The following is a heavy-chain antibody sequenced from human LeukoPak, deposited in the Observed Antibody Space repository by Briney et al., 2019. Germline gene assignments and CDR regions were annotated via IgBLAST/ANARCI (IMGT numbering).Heavy chain of an antibody. J-gene: IGHJ4*02. D-gene: IGHD5-12*01. CDR3: ARRRGGGSFDC. CDR1: GFTFSGYW. Sequence: PGGSLRLSCVVSGFTFSGYWMTWVRQAPGRGLEWVANINQDGSEKYYVDSVKGRFTISRDNAKNSLYLQVNSLRAEDTAVYYCARRRGGGSFDCWGQGTLVSVSS. CDR2: INQDGSEK. V-gene: IGHV3-7*01.